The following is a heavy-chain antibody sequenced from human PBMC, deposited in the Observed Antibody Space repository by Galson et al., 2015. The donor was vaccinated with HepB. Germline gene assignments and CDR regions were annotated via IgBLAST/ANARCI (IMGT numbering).Heavy chain of an antibody. CDR1: GFTVSSNY. CDR2: IYSGGST. V-gene: IGHV3-66*01. D-gene: IGHD6-19*01. J-gene: IGHJ3*02. CDR3: ARVWVAVAGYDAFDI. Sequence: SLRLSCAASGFTVSSNYMSWVRQAPGKGLEWVSVIYSGGSTYYADSVKGRFTISRDNSKNTLYLQMNSLRAEDTAVYYCARVWVAVAGYDAFDIWGQGTMVTVSS.